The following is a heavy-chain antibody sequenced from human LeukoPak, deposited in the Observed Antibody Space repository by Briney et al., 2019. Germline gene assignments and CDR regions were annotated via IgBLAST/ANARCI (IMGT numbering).Heavy chain of an antibody. D-gene: IGHD3-3*01. Sequence: GGSLRLSCAASGFTFSSYWMSWIRQAPGKGLEWVSYISSSGSTIYYADSVKGRFTISRDNAKNSLYLQMNSLRAEDTAVYYCARTTLLERDFDYWGQGTLVTVSS. J-gene: IGHJ4*02. CDR2: ISSSGSTI. CDR1: GFTFSSYW. CDR3: ARTTLLERDFDY. V-gene: IGHV3-11*01.